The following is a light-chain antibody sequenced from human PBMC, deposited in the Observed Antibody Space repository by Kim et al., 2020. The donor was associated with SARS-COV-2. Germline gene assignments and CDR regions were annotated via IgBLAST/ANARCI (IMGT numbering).Light chain of an antibody. Sequence: SPGERATLSCRASHRVSSNLAWYQQKPGQAPRLLIYGASTRATGIPARFSGSGSGTEFTLTISSLQSEEFAVYYCQQYNNWPPWTFGQGTKVDIK. V-gene: IGKV3-15*01. CDR2: GAS. CDR1: HRVSSN. J-gene: IGKJ1*01. CDR3: QQYNNWPPWT.